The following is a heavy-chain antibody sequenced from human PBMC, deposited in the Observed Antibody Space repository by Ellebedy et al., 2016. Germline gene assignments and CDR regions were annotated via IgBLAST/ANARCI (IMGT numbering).Heavy chain of an antibody. D-gene: IGHD6-13*01. J-gene: IGHJ4*02. V-gene: IGHV4-61*01. CDR2: VFHSGTT. CDR1: GGSVNNDLSY. Sequence: SETLSLXXTVSGGSVNNDLSYWTWIRQTPGKGLEWIGYVFHSGTTNYNPSLKSRVTISVDTSKNQFSLTLRSVTAADTAVYYCARSLEQQWSEIDYWGQGTLVTVSS. CDR3: ARSLEQQWSEIDY.